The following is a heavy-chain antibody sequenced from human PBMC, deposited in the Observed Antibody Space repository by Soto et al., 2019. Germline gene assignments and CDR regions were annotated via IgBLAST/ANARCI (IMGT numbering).Heavy chain of an antibody. D-gene: IGHD3-22*01. V-gene: IGHV4-30-2*01. CDR3: ARGPPINYNGVGGYYYFDY. Sequence: PSETLSLTCTVSGGSISSNIYYWGWIRQPPGKGLEWIGYIYHSGSTYYNPSLKSRVTISVDRSNNQFSLKLSSVTAADTAVYYCARGPPINYNGVGGYYYFDYWGQGTLVTVSS. J-gene: IGHJ4*02. CDR2: IYHSGST. CDR1: GGSISSNIYY.